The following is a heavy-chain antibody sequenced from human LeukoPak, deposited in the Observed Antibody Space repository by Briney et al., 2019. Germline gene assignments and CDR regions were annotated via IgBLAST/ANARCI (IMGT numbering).Heavy chain of an antibody. D-gene: IGHD6-19*01. J-gene: IGHJ4*02. Sequence: SETLSLTCTVSGGSISSYYWSWIRQPPGKGLEWIGYIYYSGSTNYNPSLKSRVTISVDTSKNQFSLKLSSVTAADTAVYYCARQIAVAGRRVFDYWGQGTLVTVSS. CDR3: ARQIAVAGRRVFDY. CDR1: GGSISSYY. V-gene: IGHV4-59*08. CDR2: IYYSGST.